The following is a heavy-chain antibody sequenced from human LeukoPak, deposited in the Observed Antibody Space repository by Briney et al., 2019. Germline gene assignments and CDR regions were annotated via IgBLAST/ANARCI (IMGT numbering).Heavy chain of an antibody. V-gene: IGHV1-69*13. Sequence: APVTVSCKASGGTFSGYAIIWVRQAPGQGLEWMGGIIPILGTANYAQKFQGRVTITADASTSTAYMELNSLRSEDTAVYYCARAPHSSSSFYGMDVWGQGTMVTVSS. J-gene: IGHJ6*02. D-gene: IGHD6-6*01. CDR2: IIPILGTA. CDR1: GGTFSGYA. CDR3: ARAPHSSSSFYGMDV.